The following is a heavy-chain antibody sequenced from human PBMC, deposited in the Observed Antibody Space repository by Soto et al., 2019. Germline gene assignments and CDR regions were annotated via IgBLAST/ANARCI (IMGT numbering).Heavy chain of an antibody. CDR3: ARESKADIVLMVYARTGNWFDP. CDR1: GFTFSSYW. V-gene: IGHV3-7*05. D-gene: IGHD2-8*01. Sequence: GGSMRLSCAASGFTFSSYWMSWVRQAPGKGLEWVANIKQDGSEKYYVDSVKGRFTISRDNAKNSLYLQMNSLRAEDTAVYYCARESKADIVLMVYARTGNWFDPWGQGTLVTVSS. CDR2: IKQDGSEK. J-gene: IGHJ5*02.